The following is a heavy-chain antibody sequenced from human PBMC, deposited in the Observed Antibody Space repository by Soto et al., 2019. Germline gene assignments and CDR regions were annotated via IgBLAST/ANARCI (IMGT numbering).Heavy chain of an antibody. Sequence: QVQLVQSGAEVKKPGSSVKVSCKASGGSLSNYGISWVRQAPGQGLEWMGGIIPVFGTAHYAQKFQGRVTITADESTSIVYMDLISLRSEDTAVYYCARGDATKIVVTTYYGMDVWGQGTTVTVSS. CDR2: IIPVFGTA. V-gene: IGHV1-69*12. CDR1: GGSLSNYG. J-gene: IGHJ6*02. CDR3: ARGDATKIVVTTYYGMDV. D-gene: IGHD4-17*01.